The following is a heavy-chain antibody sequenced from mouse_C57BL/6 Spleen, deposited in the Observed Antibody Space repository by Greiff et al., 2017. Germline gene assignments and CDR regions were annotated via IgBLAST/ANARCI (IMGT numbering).Heavy chain of an antibody. J-gene: IGHJ4*01. Sequence: VQLKQSGPELVKPGASVKISCKASGYSFTDYNMNWVKQSNGKSLEWIGVINPNYGTPSYNQKFKGKATLTVDQSSNTASMQHYSLTSDDSAVYYGAKSYYCGSSYDYYAMDYWGQGTSVTVSS. D-gene: IGHD1-1*01. CDR1: GYSFTDYN. CDR2: INPNYGTP. CDR3: AKSYYCGSSYDYYAMDY. V-gene: IGHV1-39*01.